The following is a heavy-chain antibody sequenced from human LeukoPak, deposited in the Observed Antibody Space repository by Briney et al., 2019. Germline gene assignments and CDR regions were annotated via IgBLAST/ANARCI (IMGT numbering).Heavy chain of an antibody. CDR2: INPNSGGT. CDR3: ARGGITIFGVVEIYYYYYMDV. D-gene: IGHD3-3*01. Sequence: ASVKVSCKTSGYTFTGYYMHWVRQAPGQGLEWMGWINPNSGGTNYAQKFQGRVTMTRDTSISTAYMEPSRLRSDDTAVYYCARGGITIFGVVEIYYYYYMDVWGKGTTVTVSS. J-gene: IGHJ6*03. CDR1: GYTFTGYY. V-gene: IGHV1-2*02.